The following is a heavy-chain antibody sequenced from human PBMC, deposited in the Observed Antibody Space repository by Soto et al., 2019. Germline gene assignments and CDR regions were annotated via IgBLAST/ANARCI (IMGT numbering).Heavy chain of an antibody. D-gene: IGHD5-12*01. V-gene: IGHV3-33*01. Sequence: PGGSLRLSCAASGFTFSSYGMHWVRQAPGKGLEWVAVIWYDGSNKYYADSVKGRFAISRDNSKNTLYLQMNSLRAEDTAVYYCALGWLQLPTYFDYWGQGTLVTVSS. CDR2: IWYDGSNK. CDR3: ALGWLQLPTYFDY. J-gene: IGHJ4*02. CDR1: GFTFSSYG.